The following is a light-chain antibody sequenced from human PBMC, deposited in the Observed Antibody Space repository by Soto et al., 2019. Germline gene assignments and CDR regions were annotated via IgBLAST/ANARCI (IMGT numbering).Light chain of an antibody. V-gene: IGKV1-39*01. J-gene: IGKJ4*01. CDR1: QSITTY. CDR3: QQSYITPLT. CDR2: GAF. Sequence: DIQMTQSPFSLPASIGDRVTITCRASQSITTYLNWYQQKPGKAPNLLIYGAFNLQSGVPSRFSGSGSGTDFTLTISSLQPEDFATYYCQQSYITPLTFGGGTKVDIK.